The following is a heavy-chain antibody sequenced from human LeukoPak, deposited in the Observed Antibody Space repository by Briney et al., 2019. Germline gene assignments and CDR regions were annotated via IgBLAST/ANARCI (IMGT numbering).Heavy chain of an antibody. CDR2: IYHSGST. CDR1: GGSISSSNW. Sequence: PSGTLSLTCAVCGGSISSSNWWSWVRQPPGKGLEWIGEIYHSGSTNYNPSLKSRVTISVDKSKNQFSLKLSSVTAADTAVYYCATKAVAGITPFDYWGQGTLVTVSS. CDR3: ATKAVAGITPFDY. J-gene: IGHJ4*02. V-gene: IGHV4-4*02. D-gene: IGHD6-19*01.